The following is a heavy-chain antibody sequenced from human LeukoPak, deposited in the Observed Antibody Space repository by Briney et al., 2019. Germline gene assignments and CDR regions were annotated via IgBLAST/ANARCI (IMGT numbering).Heavy chain of an antibody. V-gene: IGHV4-34*01. CDR1: GGSFSGYY. D-gene: IGHD3-3*01. CDR3: ARHYYDFWSGYYGGDWFDP. Sequence: SETLSLTCAVYGGSFSGYYWSWIRQPPGKGLEWIGEINHSGSTYYNPSLKSRVTISVDTSKNQFSLKLSSVTAADTAVYYCARHYYDFWSGYYGGDWFDPWGQGTLVTVSS. CDR2: INHSGST. J-gene: IGHJ5*02.